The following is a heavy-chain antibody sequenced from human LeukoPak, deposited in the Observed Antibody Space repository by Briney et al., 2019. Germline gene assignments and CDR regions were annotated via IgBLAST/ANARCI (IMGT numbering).Heavy chain of an antibody. CDR1: GGSFSGYY. CDR2: INHSGST. Sequence: SETLSLTCAVYGGSFSGYYWSWIRQPPGKGLEWIGEINHSGSTNYNPSLKSRVTTSVDTSKNQFSLKLSSVTAADTAVYYCAREVRDFRSGYYTGLDYWGQGTLVTVSS. D-gene: IGHD3-3*01. J-gene: IGHJ4*02. CDR3: AREVRDFRSGYYTGLDY. V-gene: IGHV4-34*01.